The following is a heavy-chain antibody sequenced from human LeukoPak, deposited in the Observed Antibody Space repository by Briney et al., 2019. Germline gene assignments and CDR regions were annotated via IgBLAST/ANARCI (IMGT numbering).Heavy chain of an antibody. CDR1: RFTFSSYA. J-gene: IGHJ4*02. CDR3: ASYDFWSGYPY. CDR2: ISGSGGST. Sequence: GGSLRLSRAACRFTFSSYAMSWVRQAPGKGLEWVSAISGSGGSTYYADSVKGRFTISRDNSKNTLYLQMNSLRAEDTAVYYCASYDFWSGYPYWGQGTLVTVSS. D-gene: IGHD3-3*01. V-gene: IGHV3-23*01.